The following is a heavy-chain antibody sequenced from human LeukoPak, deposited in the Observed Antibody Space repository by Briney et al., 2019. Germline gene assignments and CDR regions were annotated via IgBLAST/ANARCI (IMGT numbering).Heavy chain of an antibody. CDR2: FDPEDGEA. D-gene: IGHD6-13*01. CDR1: GYGLSEVS. J-gene: IGHJ4*02. Sequence: ASVKVSCKVSGYGLSEVSMHWVRHAPGKGLEWMGSFDPEDGEAIYAQRYQGRVTMTEDTSTHTAYMEVHSLRSEDTAVYYCATDIQQLVLFAYWGQGTLVTVSS. V-gene: IGHV1-24*01. CDR3: ATDIQQLVLFAY.